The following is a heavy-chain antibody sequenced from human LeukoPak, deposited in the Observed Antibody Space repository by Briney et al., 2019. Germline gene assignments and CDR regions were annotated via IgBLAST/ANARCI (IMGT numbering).Heavy chain of an antibody. V-gene: IGHV4-34*01. D-gene: IGHD3-22*01. CDR3: AIPRNYYDSSCYALDY. Sequence: PSETLSLTSAVYGGSFSGYYWSWIRQPPGKGLEWIGEINHSGSTNYNPSLKSRVTISVDTSKNQFSLKLSSVTAADTAVYYCAIPRNYYDSSCYALDYWGQGTLVTVSS. CDR2: INHSGST. CDR1: GGSFSGYY. J-gene: IGHJ4*02.